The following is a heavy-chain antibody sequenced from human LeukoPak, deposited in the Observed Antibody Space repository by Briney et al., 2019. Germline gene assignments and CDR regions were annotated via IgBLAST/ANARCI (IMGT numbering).Heavy chain of an antibody. Sequence: PGGSLRLSCAASGFIFSTYGMHWVRQAPGKGLEWVVVVWSGGNNKYYSDSVKGRFTISRDNSKNTLYLQMNSLRAEDTAVYYCAKDGQVGAIGYFDYRGQGTLVTVSS. J-gene: IGHJ4*02. CDR3: AKDGQVGAIGYFDY. CDR1: GFIFSTYG. D-gene: IGHD1-26*01. V-gene: IGHV3-33*06. CDR2: VWSGGNNK.